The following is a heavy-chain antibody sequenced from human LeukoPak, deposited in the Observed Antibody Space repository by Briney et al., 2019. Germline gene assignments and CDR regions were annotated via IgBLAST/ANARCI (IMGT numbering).Heavy chain of an antibody. V-gene: IGHV3-23*01. CDR1: GVTFSSYA. D-gene: IGHD6-13*01. CDR2: ISGSGGNT. CDR3: ANSAAVGTFY. Sequence: GGPLRLSCAASGVTFSSYAMSGVRQSPGRGGEWVSAISGSGGNTYYADSVKGRLTISRHNSKDTLSLQMTSLRAEDTAIYYCANSAAVGTFYWGQGTLVTVSS. J-gene: IGHJ4*02.